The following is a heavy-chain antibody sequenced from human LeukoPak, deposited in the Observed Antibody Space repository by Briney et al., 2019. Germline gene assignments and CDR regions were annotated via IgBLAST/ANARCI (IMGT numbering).Heavy chain of an antibody. V-gene: IGHV3-23*01. D-gene: IGHD6-13*01. Sequence: GGSLRLSCAASGFTFSSYAMSWVRQAPGKGLEWVSAISGSGGNTYYADSVKGRFTISRDNSKITLYLQMNSLRAEDPAVYYCAMRGYSSRWSPFVYWGEGGLVTVSS. CDR2: ISGSGGNT. CDR3: AMRGYSSRWSPFVY. J-gene: IGHJ4*02. CDR1: GFTFSSYA.